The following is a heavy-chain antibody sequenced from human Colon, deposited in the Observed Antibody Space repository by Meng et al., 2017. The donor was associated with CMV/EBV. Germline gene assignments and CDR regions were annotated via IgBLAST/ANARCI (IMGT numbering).Heavy chain of an antibody. CDR3: AKVLTIFGVVTDPFDP. J-gene: IGHJ5*02. CDR2: INPDSGAT. D-gene: IGHD3-3*01. Sequence: ASVKVPCKPFGYTFTAYYLHWVRQAPGQGLEWMGWINPDSGATNSAQKFQNRVTMTRDTSISAAYMEMTSLTFDDTAVYFCAKVLTIFGVVTDPFDPWGQGTLVTVSS. V-gene: IGHV1-2*02. CDR1: GYTFTAYY.